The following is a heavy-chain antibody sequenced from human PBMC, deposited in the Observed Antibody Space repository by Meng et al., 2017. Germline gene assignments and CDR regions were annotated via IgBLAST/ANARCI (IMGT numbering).Heavy chain of an antibody. D-gene: IGHD4-23*01. Sequence: VQLVESGGGLVKPGGSLRLPWAASGFTFSDYYMSWTRQAPGKGLEWISYISTSGNTIYYTDSVKGRFAISRDNAKNSLYLQMSSLRAEDTAVYYCARGFNGGNSGAFGYWGQGTLVTVSS. CDR1: GFTFSDYY. J-gene: IGHJ4*02. V-gene: IGHV3-11*01. CDR2: ISTSGNTI. CDR3: ARGFNGGNSGAFGY.